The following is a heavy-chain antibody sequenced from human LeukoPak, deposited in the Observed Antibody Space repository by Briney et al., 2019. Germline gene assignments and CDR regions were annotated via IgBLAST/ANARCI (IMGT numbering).Heavy chain of an antibody. CDR2: IYPDDSDT. Sequence: GESLKISCKGSGYSFTSYWIGWVRQMPGKGLEWMGIIYPDDSDTIYSPSFQGQVTISADKSINTAYLQWSNLKASDSAIYYCARQESEMTTPANRYFDLWGQGTLITVSS. J-gene: IGHJ4*02. CDR3: ARQESEMTTPANRYFDL. V-gene: IGHV5-51*01. D-gene: IGHD5-24*01. CDR1: GYSFTSYW.